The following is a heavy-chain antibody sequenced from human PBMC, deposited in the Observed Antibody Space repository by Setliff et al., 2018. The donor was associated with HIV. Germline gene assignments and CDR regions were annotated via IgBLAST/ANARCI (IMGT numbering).Heavy chain of an antibody. CDR3: ARDRMPMASWVPDK. CDR1: DDSISSNY. V-gene: IGHV4-4*07. J-gene: IGHJ4*02. Sequence: SETLSLTCTVSDDSISSNYWSWIRQSAGKGLDWVGRIYTGGRTNYNPSLKGRVTMSVYTSKNQFSLNLSSVTAADTAVYYCARDRMPMASWVPDKWGQGTLVTVSS. CDR2: IYTGGRT. D-gene: IGHD2-2*01.